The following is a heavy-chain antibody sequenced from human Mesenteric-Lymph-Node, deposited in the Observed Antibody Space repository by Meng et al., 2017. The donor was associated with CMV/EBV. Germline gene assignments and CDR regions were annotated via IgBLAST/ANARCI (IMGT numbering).Heavy chain of an antibody. CDR1: GFTFNAYG. Sequence: GESLKISCAASGFTFNAYGMHWVRQAPGKGLEWVAFIRYDGSNKYYADSVKGRFTISRDNAKNTLYLQMNSLRAEDTAVYYCARDRGGVTIFGVVITTAGMDVWGQGTTVTVSS. CDR3: ARDRGGVTIFGVVITTAGMDV. J-gene: IGHJ6*02. V-gene: IGHV3-30*02. D-gene: IGHD3-3*01. CDR2: IRYDGSNK.